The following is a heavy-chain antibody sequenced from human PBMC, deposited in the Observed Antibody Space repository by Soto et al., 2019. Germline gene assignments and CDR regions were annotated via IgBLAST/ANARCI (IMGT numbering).Heavy chain of an antibody. V-gene: IGHV4-39*01. CDR1: GGSISDNNFY. D-gene: IGHD5-18*01. J-gene: IGHJ4*02. Sequence: QVQLQESGPGLVKPSETLSLTCTVSGGSISDNNFYWDWIRRPPGEGLEWIGTIFSSGTTYYNPSLESRLTISVDTSKNQFSLKLSSVTAADTSIYYCARRGYRSGNFDYWGQGTLVTVSS. CDR3: ARRGYRSGNFDY. CDR2: IFSSGTT.